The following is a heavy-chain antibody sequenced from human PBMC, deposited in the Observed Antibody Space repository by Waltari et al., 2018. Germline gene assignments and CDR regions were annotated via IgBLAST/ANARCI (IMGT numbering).Heavy chain of an antibody. CDR1: GGSISSSSYY. Sequence: QLQLQESGPGLVKPSETLSLTCTVSGGSISSSSYYWGWIRQPPGKGLEWIGSIYYSGSTYYNPSLKSRVTISVDTSNNQFSLKLSSVTAADTAVYYCARQVYYDSSGLDAFDIWGQGTMVTVSS. CDR3: ARQVYYDSSGLDAFDI. V-gene: IGHV4-39*01. CDR2: IYYSGST. J-gene: IGHJ3*02. D-gene: IGHD3-22*01.